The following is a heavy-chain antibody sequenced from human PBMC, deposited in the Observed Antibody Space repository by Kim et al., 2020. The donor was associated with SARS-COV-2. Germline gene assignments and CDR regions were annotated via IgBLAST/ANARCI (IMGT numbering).Heavy chain of an antibody. J-gene: IGHJ6*02. D-gene: IGHD3-3*01. V-gene: IGHV3-7*01. CDR1: GFTFSSYW. Sequence: GGSLRLSCAASGFTFSSYWMSWVRQAPGKGLEWVANIKQDGSEKYYVDSVKGRFTISRDNAKNSLYLQMNSLRAEDTAVYYCAREGTYYDFWSGYYNGYYYYGMDVWGQGTTVTVSS. CDR3: AREGTYYDFWSGYYNGYYYYGMDV. CDR2: IKQDGSEK.